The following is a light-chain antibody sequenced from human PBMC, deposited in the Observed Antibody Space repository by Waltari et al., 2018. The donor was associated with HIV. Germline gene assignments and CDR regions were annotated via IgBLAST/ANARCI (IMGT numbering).Light chain of an antibody. J-gene: IGLJ2*01. CDR3: SSYAGSINVL. V-gene: IGLV2-8*01. CDR1: SRDVGGYNY. CDR2: EVS. Sequence: QSALTQPPSASGSPGQSVTISCTGTSRDVGGYNYVSWYQQHPGKAPKLLIAEVSKRPSGVPRRFSGSKSGNTASLTVSGLQAEDEAYYYCSSYAGSINVLFGGGTKLAVL.